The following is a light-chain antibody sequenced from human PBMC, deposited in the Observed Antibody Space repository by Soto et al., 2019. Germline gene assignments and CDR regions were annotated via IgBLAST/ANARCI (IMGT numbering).Light chain of an antibody. CDR2: TAS. CDR3: QQANSLRP. CDR1: QGISTW. Sequence: DIQMTQSPSSVSASVGDRVTITCRASQGISTWLAWYQVKPGKAPKLLIHTASTLQSGVPSRFSGSGSGTDFTLTISSLQPVDFATYYCQQANSLRPFGGGTKVEIK. J-gene: IGKJ4*01. V-gene: IGKV1-12*01.